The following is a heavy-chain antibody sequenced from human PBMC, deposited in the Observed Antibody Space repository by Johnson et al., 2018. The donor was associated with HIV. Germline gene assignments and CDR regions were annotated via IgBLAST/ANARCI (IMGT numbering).Heavy chain of an antibody. V-gene: IGHV3-11*01. Sequence: QVQLVESGGGLVQPGGSLRLSCAASGFTFSDYYMSWIRQAPGKGLEWVSYISSSGSTIYYADSVKGRFTISRDNAKNSLYLQMNSLTAGDTAVYYCVREHRADESFDLWGQGTMVTVSS. CDR2: ISSSGSTI. CDR3: VREHRADESFDL. D-gene: IGHD1-14*01. J-gene: IGHJ3*01. CDR1: GFTFSDYY.